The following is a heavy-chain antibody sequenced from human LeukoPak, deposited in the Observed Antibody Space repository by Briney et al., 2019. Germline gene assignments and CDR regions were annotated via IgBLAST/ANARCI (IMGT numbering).Heavy chain of an antibody. V-gene: IGHV3-30*01. Sequence: GGPLRLSCAASGFTFSSYAMHWVRQAPGKGLEWVAVISYDGSNKYYADSVKGRFTISRDNSKNTLYLQMNSLRAEDTAVYYCARCGGFGSRWFNWFDPWGQGTLVTVSS. D-gene: IGHD6-13*01. CDR3: ARCGGFGSRWFNWFDP. J-gene: IGHJ5*02. CDR2: ISYDGSNK. CDR1: GFTFSSYA.